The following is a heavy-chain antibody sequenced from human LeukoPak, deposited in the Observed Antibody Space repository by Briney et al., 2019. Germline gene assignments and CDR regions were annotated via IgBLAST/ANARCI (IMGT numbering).Heavy chain of an antibody. CDR2: ISPDGSGK. Sequence: GGSLRLSCVASGFTFSTYLMNWVRQAPGKGLERVGTISPDGSGKYYVDSVKGRVTISRDNAKTSLYLQINSLRADDTALYFCARGIVEVVGASDHFDYWGQGTLITVSS. V-gene: IGHV3-7*01. D-gene: IGHD2-15*01. J-gene: IGHJ4*02. CDR1: GFTFSTYL. CDR3: ARGIVEVVGASDHFDY.